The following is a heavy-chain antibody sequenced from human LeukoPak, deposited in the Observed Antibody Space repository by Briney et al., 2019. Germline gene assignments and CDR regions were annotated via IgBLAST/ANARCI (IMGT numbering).Heavy chain of an antibody. J-gene: IGHJ5*01. D-gene: IGHD3-16*02. CDR2: ISSSSTYI. Sequence: GGSLRLSCAASGFSFSHYAMNWVRQARGKRLEWVSAISSSSTYIQYADSVKGRFTISGDDAKNSLYLQLDSLRVEDTAVYYCVRVGVRAWFDSWGQGTLVTVSS. CDR3: VRVGVRAWFDS. CDR1: GFSFSHYA. V-gene: IGHV3-21*01.